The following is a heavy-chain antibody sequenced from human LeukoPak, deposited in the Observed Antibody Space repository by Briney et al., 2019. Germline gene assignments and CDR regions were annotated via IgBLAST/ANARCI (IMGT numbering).Heavy chain of an antibody. D-gene: IGHD2-15*01. V-gene: IGHV1-69*04. J-gene: IGHJ3*02. CDR3: ARDKGAYCSGGSCYSRSDAFDI. CDR1: GGTFSSYA. CDR2: IIPIFGMA. Sequence: SVTVSCKASGGTFSSYAISWVRQAPGQGLEWMGRIIPIFGMANYAQKFQGRVTITADKSTSTAYMELSSLRSEDTAVYYCARDKGAYCSGGSCYSRSDAFDIWGQGTMVTVSS.